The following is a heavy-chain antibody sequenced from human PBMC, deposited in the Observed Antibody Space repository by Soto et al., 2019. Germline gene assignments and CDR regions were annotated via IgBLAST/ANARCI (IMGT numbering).Heavy chain of an antibody. V-gene: IGHV3-23*01. CDR2: ISGSGGST. Sequence: EVQLLESGGGLGQPGGSLRLSCAASGFTFSSYAMSWVRQAPGKGLEWVSAISGSGGSTYYADSVKGRFTISRDNSKNTLYLQMNSRRPEDTAVYYCAKSWELRDYYYYGMGVWGQGTTVTVSS. J-gene: IGHJ6*02. D-gene: IGHD1-26*01. CDR1: GFTFSSYA. CDR3: AKSWELRDYYYYGMGV.